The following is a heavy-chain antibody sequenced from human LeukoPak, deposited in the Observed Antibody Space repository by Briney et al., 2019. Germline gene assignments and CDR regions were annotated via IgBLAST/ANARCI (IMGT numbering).Heavy chain of an antibody. CDR3: ARKPVFYYYMDV. D-gene: IGHD1-14*01. V-gene: IGHV7-4-1*02. CDR1: GGTFSSYA. CDR2: INIESGIT. J-gene: IGHJ6*03. Sequence: ASVKVSCKASGGTFSSYAISWVRQAPGQGLEWMGWINIESGITTYAQGFKGRFVFSLDTSVSTAYLQITSLKAEDTAVYYCARKPVFYYYMDVWGKGTTVIVSS.